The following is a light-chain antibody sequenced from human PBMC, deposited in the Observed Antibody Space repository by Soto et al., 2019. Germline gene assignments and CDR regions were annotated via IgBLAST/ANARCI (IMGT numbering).Light chain of an antibody. CDR1: SSDVGSYNL. Sequence: QSALTQPASVSGSPGQSITISCTGTSSDVGSYNLVSWYQQHPGKAPKLMIYEGSTRPLGVSNRFSGSKSGNMASLTTSGLQAEDDADYSCYSSAGSTTVGIFGGSNKLNVL. CDR2: EGS. CDR3: YSSAGSTTVGI. J-gene: IGLJ2*01. V-gene: IGLV2-23*03.